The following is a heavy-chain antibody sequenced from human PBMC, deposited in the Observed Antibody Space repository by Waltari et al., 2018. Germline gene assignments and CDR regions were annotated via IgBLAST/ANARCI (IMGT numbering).Heavy chain of an antibody. D-gene: IGHD1-20*01. CDR1: GYTLTELS. CDR2: FDPEDGET. CDR3: ATDRGIVGYNWNVGAFDI. V-gene: IGHV1-24*01. J-gene: IGHJ3*02. Sequence: QVQLVQSGAEVKKPGASVKVSCKVSGYTLTELSMHWVRQAPGKGLEWMGGFDPEDGETIYAQKFQGRVTMTEDTSTDTAYMELSSLRSEDTAVYYCATDRGIVGYNWNVGAFDIWGQGTMVTVSS.